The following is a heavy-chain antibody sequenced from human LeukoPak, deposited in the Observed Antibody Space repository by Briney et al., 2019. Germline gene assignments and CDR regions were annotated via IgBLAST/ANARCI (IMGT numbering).Heavy chain of an antibody. J-gene: IGHJ4*02. V-gene: IGHV4-59*12. CDR2: IYYSGST. CDR3: ARDGPSGYPRGAPDY. D-gene: IGHD3-3*01. CDR1: GGSISSYY. Sequence: SETLSLTCTVSGGSISSYYWSWIRQPPGKGLEWIGYIYYSGSTNYNPSLKSRVTISVDTSKNQFSLKLSSVTAADTAVYYCARDGPSGYPRGAPDYWGQGTLVTVSS.